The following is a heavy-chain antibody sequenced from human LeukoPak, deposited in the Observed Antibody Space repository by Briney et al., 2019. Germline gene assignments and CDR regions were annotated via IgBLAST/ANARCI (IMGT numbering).Heavy chain of an antibody. CDR2: IYYSGST. CDR1: GGSISSYY. CDR3: ARHGTVLRYFDWLPPPAGFDY. D-gene: IGHD3-9*01. Sequence: SETLSLTCTVSGGSISSYYWGWIRQPPGKGLEWIGSIYYSGSTYYNPSLKSRVTISVDTSKSQFSLKLSSVTAADTAVYYWARHGTVLRYFDWLPPPAGFDYWGQGTLVTVSS. V-gene: IGHV4-39*01. J-gene: IGHJ4*02.